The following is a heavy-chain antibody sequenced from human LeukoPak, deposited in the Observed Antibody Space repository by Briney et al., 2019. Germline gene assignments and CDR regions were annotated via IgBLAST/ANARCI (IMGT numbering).Heavy chain of an antibody. CDR3: AKDLRTGDFDF. CDR1: GFTFSNYG. CDR2: VWYDGSKQ. Sequence: GRSLRLSCAASGFTFSNYGMHWVHQAPGKGLEWVAIVWYDGSKQFYADSVKGRFTISRDNSKNTLYLLMNSLRAEDTAVYYCAKDLRTGDFDFWGQGTLVTVSS. V-gene: IGHV3-33*06. D-gene: IGHD7-27*01. J-gene: IGHJ4*02.